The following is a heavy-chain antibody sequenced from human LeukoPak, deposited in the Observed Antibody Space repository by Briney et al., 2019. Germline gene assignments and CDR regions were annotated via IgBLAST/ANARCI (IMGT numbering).Heavy chain of an antibody. CDR2: IYHSGST. V-gene: IGHV4-30-2*01. D-gene: IGHD6-6*01. J-gene: IGHJ3*02. Sequence: RTSETLYLTCAVSGGSISSGGYSWSWIRQPPGKGLEWIGYIYHSGSTYYNPSLKSRVTISVDRSKDQFSLKLSSVTAADTAVYYCARTSIAARRANAFDIWGQGTMVTVSS. CDR3: ARTSIAARRANAFDI. CDR1: GGSISSGGYS.